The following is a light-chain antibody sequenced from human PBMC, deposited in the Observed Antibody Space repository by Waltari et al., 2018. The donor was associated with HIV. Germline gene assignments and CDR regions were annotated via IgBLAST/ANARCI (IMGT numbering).Light chain of an antibody. V-gene: IGLV3-19*01. CDR2: GNT. CDR1: SLRNYF. CDR3: NARDSSGNRVV. Sequence: SSELTQDPAVSVALGQTVRITCQGDSLRNYFASWYQQKPGQAPILVIYGNTNRPAGIPDRFSGSNTGNAASLTITGAQAGDEADYDCNARDSSGNRVVFGGGTKLTVL. J-gene: IGLJ2*01.